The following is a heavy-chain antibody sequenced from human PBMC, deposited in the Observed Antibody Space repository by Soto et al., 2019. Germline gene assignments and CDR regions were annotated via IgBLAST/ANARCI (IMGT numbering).Heavy chain of an antibody. CDR1: GYTFTSYG. CDR2: ISAYNGNT. Sequence: ASVQVSCKASGYTFTSYGISWVRQAPGQGLEWMGWISAYNGNTNYAQKLQGRVTMTTDTSTSTAYMELRSLRSDDTAVYYCAXDRIVRYYDSSGYDFDYWGQGTLVTVSS. CDR3: AXDRIVRYYDSSGYDFDY. V-gene: IGHV1-18*01. J-gene: IGHJ4*02. D-gene: IGHD3-22*01.